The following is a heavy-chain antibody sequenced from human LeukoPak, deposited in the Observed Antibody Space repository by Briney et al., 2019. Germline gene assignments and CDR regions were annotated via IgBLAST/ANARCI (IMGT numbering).Heavy chain of an antibody. Sequence: GGSLRLSCAASGFTFSIYAMTWVRQAPGKGLEWISTISGGGGKTYFADSVKGRFTISRDNSKNTLYLQMNSLRAEDTAVYYCAIRVGRRGLDYWGQGTLVTVSS. J-gene: IGHJ4*02. D-gene: IGHD1-26*01. CDR2: ISGGGGKT. CDR1: GFTFSIYA. V-gene: IGHV3-23*01. CDR3: AIRVGRRGLDY.